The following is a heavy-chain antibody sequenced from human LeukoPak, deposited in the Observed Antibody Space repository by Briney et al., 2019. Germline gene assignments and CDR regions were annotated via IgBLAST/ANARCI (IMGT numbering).Heavy chain of an antibody. CDR1: GGSFTTYQ. J-gene: IGHJ3*02. CDR3: ARESTTVGAIGAFDI. CDR2: IHTRGTL. Sequence: SETLSLTCSVSGGSFTTYQWTWLRQTAGRGLEWIGRIHTRGTLNYNPFIQSRVTMSVDTAKRQFSLKLSSVTAADTAVYYCARESTTVGAIGAFDIWGQGTMVAVSS. D-gene: IGHD4-11*01. V-gene: IGHV4-4*07.